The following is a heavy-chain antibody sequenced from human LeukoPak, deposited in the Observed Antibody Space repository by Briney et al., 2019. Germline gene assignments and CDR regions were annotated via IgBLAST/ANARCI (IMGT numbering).Heavy chain of an antibody. CDR3: ARGYYGSGSYYNVGY. V-gene: IGHV3-20*04. D-gene: IGHD3-10*01. J-gene: IGHJ4*02. CDR2: INWNGGRT. Sequence: GGSLRLSCAASGFTFDDYGMSWVRQAPGKGLEWVSGINWNGGRTGYADSVKGRFTISRDNAKKSLYVQMNSLRAGDTALYYCARGYYGSGSYYNVGYWGQGTLVTVSS. CDR1: GFTFDDYG.